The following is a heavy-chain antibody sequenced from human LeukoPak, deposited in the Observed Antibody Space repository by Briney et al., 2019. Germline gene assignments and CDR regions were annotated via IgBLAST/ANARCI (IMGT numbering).Heavy chain of an antibody. D-gene: IGHD1-26*01. CDR1: GYTYTSYG. J-gene: IGHJ5*02. CDR2: ISAYNGNT. V-gene: IGHV1-18*01. Sequence: ASVKVSRKASGYTYTSYGISWVRQAPGQGLEWMGWISAYNGNTNYAQKLQGRVTMTTDTSTSTAYMELRSLRSDDTAVYYCAREINRSYFNWFDPWGQGTLVTVSS. CDR3: AREINRSYFNWFDP.